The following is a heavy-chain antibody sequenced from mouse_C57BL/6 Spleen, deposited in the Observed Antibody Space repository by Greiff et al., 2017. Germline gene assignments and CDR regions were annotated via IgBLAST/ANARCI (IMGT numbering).Heavy chain of an antibody. Sequence: VQLQQPGAELVKPGASVKLSCKASGYTFTSYWMHWVKQRPGRGLEWIGRIDPNSGGTTYNEKFKSKATLTVDKPSSTAYMQLSSLTSEDSAVYYCARGTTVVAPYAMDYWGQGTSVTVSS. CDR2: IDPNSGGT. V-gene: IGHV1-72*01. CDR1: GYTFTSYW. J-gene: IGHJ4*01. CDR3: ARGTTVVAPYAMDY. D-gene: IGHD1-1*01.